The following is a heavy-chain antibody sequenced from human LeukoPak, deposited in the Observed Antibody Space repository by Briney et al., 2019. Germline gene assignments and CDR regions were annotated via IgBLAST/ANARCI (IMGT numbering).Heavy chain of an antibody. D-gene: IGHD4-17*01. CDR2: ISYDGSNK. Sequence: PGGSLRLSCAASGFTFSNYAVHWVRQAPGKGLEWVAVISYDGSNKYYADSVKGRFTISRDNSKNTLYLQMNSLRAEDTAVYYCARGGTVTGLDYWGQGTLVTVSS. V-gene: IGHV3-30-3*01. CDR1: GFTFSNYA. J-gene: IGHJ4*02. CDR3: ARGGTVTGLDY.